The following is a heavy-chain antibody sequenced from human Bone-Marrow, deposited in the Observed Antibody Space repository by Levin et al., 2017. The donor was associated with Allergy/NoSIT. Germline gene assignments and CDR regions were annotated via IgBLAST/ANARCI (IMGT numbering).Heavy chain of an antibody. V-gene: IGHV3-23*01. J-gene: IGHJ4*02. D-gene: IGHD1-26*01. Sequence: QAGGSLRLSCAASGFTFSNYAMSWVRQAPGKGLEWVSSISTNGGNTYYADSVKGRFTISRDNSENMLYLQMNSLRAEDTAVYYCSRDMKEWELIGVQVAYWGQGTLVTVSS. CDR3: SRDMKEWELIGVQVAY. CDR2: ISTNGGNT. CDR1: GFTFSNYA.